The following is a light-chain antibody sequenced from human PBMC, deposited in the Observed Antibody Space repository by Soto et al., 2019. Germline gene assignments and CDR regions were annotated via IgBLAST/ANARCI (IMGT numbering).Light chain of an antibody. CDR1: LNANNNY. V-gene: IGKV3-11*01. CDR2: GAS. Sequence: ENLWTQSPHPLSLSPRERATLSSTASLNANNNYLVWYQQRPGQAPGLLLHGASSRATGIPARFSGSGSATDFTLTISSLEHEDFVVYYCQQSSNWPPEITFGQGTRLEIK. CDR3: QQSSNWPPEIT. J-gene: IGKJ5*01.